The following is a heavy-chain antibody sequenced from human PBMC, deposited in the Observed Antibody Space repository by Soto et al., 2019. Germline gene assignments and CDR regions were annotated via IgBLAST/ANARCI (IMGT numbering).Heavy chain of an antibody. V-gene: IGHV5-51*03. CDR2: IYPADSNI. J-gene: IGHJ4*02. CDR3: ARPHYFASEY. D-gene: IGHD3-10*01. Sequence: EVQLVQSGPEVKKPGESLKISCKASGYTFANDWIGWVRQMPGKGLEWMAIIYPADSNINYSPSFQGQVTISADKSINTAFLQCSSLKASDTAMYYCARPHYFASEYWGQGTLVTVSS. CDR1: GYTFANDW.